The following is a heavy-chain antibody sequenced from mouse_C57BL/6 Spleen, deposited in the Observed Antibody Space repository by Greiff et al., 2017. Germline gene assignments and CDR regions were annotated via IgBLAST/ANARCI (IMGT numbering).Heavy chain of an antibody. CDR1: GFTFSDYG. D-gene: IGHD1-1*01. V-gene: IGHV5-17*01. J-gene: IGHJ1*03. CDR3: ARPGSRGRYFDV. Sequence: EVKLVESGGGLVKPGGSLKLSCAASGFTFSDYGMHWVRQAPEKGLEWVAYISSGSSTIYYADTVKGRFTISRDNAKTTLFLQMTSLRSEDTAMYYCARPGSRGRYFDVWGTGTTVTVSS. CDR2: ISSGSSTI.